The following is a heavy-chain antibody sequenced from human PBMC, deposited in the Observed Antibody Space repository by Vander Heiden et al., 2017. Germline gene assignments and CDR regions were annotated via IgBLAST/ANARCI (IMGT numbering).Heavy chain of an antibody. CDR2: MNHDGSKI. J-gene: IGHJ3*01. D-gene: IGHD3-9*01. Sequence: QVHLVDSGGGVVQSGGSLGLPCAASGSDFRNVAMHWARQAPGKGLEWLAVMNHDGSKIFYADSVRGRFTISRDVSTDTLFLDMTGLTIGDTAIYYCARDLTTRLAVWGQGTMVTVSS. CDR3: ARDLTTRLAV. CDR1: GSDFRNVA. V-gene: IGHV3-30*01.